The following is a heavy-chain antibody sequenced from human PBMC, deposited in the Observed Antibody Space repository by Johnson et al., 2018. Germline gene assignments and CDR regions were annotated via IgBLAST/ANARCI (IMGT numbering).Heavy chain of an antibody. CDR1: GFTFSGSA. J-gene: IGHJ3*02. D-gene: IGHD1-14*01. CDR3: TRRGGLGTHDAFDI. CDR2: IRSKANSYAT. V-gene: IGHV3-73*02. Sequence: VQLQESGGGLVQPGGSXKLSCAASGFTFSGSAMHWVRQASGKGLEWVGRIRSKANSYATASAASVKGRFTISRDDSKNTAYLQMNSLKTEDTAVYYCTRRGGLGTHDAFDIWGQGTMVTVSS.